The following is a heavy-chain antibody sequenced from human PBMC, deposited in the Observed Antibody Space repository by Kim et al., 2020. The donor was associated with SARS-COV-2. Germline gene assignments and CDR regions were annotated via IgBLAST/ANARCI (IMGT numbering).Heavy chain of an antibody. V-gene: IGHV7-4-1*02. J-gene: IGHJ4*02. D-gene: IGHD3-10*01. CDR3: AREVTPLRVHF. Sequence: ASVKVSCKASGYTFTNYIMNWVRQAPGQGLEWMGWINTNTGTPTYAQDFTGRFIFSLDTSGNTAYMRISSLKTEDTAVYFCAREVTPLRVHFWGQGTLVTVSS. CDR1: GYTFTNYI. CDR2: INTNTGTP.